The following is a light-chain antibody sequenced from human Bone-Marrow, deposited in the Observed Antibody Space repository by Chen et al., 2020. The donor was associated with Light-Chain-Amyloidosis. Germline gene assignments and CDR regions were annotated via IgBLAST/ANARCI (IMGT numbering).Light chain of an antibody. Sequence: QSALTQPAAESWSPREAITISCTGTSGDVGTYNYVSWYQQTPGKAPKVMIYAVSTRPSGVSNRFSGSKSGNTASLTISGLQAEDEADYYCSSFTSSSSYVFGPGTKVTVL. V-gene: IGLV2-14*01. CDR3: SSFTSSSSYV. CDR2: AVS. J-gene: IGLJ1*01. CDR1: SGDVGTYNY.